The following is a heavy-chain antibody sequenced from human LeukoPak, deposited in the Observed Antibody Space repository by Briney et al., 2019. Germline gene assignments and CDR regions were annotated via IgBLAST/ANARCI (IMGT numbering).Heavy chain of an antibody. CDR3: ARQRRTGDLG. CDR2: IYYTGST. V-gene: IGHV4-30-4*08. Sequence: SETLSLTCTVSGGSIRSGNYYWSWIRQPPGKGLEWIGYIYYTGSTYYNPSPRSRVTISVDTSNNQLSLKLSSVTAADTAVYYCARQRRTGDLGWGQGTLVTVSS. J-gene: IGHJ4*02. D-gene: IGHD7-27*01. CDR1: GGSIRSGNYY.